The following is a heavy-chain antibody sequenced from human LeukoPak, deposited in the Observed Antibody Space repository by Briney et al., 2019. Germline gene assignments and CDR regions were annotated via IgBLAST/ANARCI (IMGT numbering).Heavy chain of an antibody. Sequence: SVKVSCKASGYTFTSYDINWVRQAPGQGLEWMGGIIPIFGTANYAQKFQGRVTITADESTSTAYMELSSLRSEDTAVYYCARDQYCTGGVCYRPPTYSWGQGTLVTVSS. J-gene: IGHJ4*02. CDR2: IIPIFGTA. CDR1: GYTFTSYD. V-gene: IGHV1-69*13. CDR3: ARDQYCTGGVCYRPPTYS. D-gene: IGHD2-8*02.